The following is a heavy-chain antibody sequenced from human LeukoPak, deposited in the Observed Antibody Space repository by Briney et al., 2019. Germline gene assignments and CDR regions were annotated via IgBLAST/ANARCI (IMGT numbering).Heavy chain of an antibody. Sequence: GGSLRLSCAASGFNFGDYAMSWVRQAPGKGLEWVSGINWDGGYIYYADSVQGRFTISRDSAKSSLYLQMNSLRAEDTALYYCARGPIISSSDWYYVYWGQGTLVTVSS. J-gene: IGHJ4*02. CDR3: ARGPIISSSDWYYVY. D-gene: IGHD3-10*01. CDR2: INWDGGYI. V-gene: IGHV3-20*04. CDR1: GFNFGDYA.